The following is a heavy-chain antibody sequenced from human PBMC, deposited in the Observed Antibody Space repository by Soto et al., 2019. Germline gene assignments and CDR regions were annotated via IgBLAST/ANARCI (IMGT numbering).Heavy chain of an antibody. J-gene: IGHJ4*02. CDR1: GYTFTSYD. CDR3: ARGRGYCSGGSCPYYFDY. D-gene: IGHD2-15*01. CDR2: MNPNSGNT. Sequence: QVQLVQSGAEVMKPGASVRVSCKASGYTFTSYDINWVRQATGQGLEWMGWMNPNSGNTGSAQKFQGRVTMTRNTSIRTAYMELSSLRSDDTAVYYCARGRGYCSGGSCPYYFDYWGQGTLVTVSS. V-gene: IGHV1-8*01.